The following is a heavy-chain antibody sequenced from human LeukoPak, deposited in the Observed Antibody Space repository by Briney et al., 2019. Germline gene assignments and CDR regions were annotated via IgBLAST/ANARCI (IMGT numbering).Heavy chain of an antibody. V-gene: IGHV3-23*01. CDR1: GFSFSHYA. J-gene: IGHJ4*02. CDR3: AKDSGYYGSGSYPDY. D-gene: IGHD3-10*01. Sequence: GGSLRLSCAVSGFSFSHYAMYWVRQAPGKGLEWVSSIDASGGATYYADSVKGRFTISRDNSKNTLYLQMNSLRAEDTAVYYCAKDSGYYGSGSYPDYWGQGTLVTVSS. CDR2: IDASGGAT.